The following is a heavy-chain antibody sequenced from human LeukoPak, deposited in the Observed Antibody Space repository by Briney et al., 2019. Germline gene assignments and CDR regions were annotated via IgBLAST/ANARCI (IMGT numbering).Heavy chain of an antibody. Sequence: PSETLSLTCAVYGGSFSGYYWSWIRQPPGKGLEWIGEINHSGSTNYNPSLRSRVTISVDTSKNQFSLKLSSVTAADTAVYYCERGYTVTDYWGQGTLVTVSS. J-gene: IGHJ4*02. D-gene: IGHD4-17*01. CDR3: ERGYTVTDY. CDR1: GGSFSGYY. V-gene: IGHV4-34*01. CDR2: INHSGST.